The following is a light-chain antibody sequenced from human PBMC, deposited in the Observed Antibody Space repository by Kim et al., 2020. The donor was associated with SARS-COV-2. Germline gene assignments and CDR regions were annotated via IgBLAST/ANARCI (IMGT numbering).Light chain of an antibody. V-gene: IGKV3-20*01. CDR2: ATS. CDR1: QNIDASF. J-gene: IGKJ4*01. Sequence: PRQRATSADRASQNIDASFLAWYPQKPGQTPTLLIYATSTRATGIPDRFSGSGSGTDFTLSISRLEPEDFAVYYCQQYTTSPTFGGGTKVDIK. CDR3: QQYTTSPT.